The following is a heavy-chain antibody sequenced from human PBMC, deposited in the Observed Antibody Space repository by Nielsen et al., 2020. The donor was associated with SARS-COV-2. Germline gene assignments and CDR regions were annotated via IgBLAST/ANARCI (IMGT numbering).Heavy chain of an antibody. V-gene: IGHV4-61*08. J-gene: IGHJ4*02. D-gene: IGHD5-24*01. CDR2: IFYRGNT. CDR3: VRIDMATISVDY. CDR1: VGAFSAGGHY. Sequence: SGTLSLTCIVSVGAFSAGGHYGSGSRQPPGKGLEWIGYIFYRGNTNYSPSLKRRVTISVDTSKNQFSLKVNSGTAADTAVYYCVRIDMATISVDYWGRGTLVTVSS.